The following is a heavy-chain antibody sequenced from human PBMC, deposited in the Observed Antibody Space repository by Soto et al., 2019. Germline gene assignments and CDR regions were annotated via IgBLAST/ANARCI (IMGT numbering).Heavy chain of an antibody. J-gene: IGHJ1*01. CDR1: GGSISSGDYY. CDR3: ASEDYGGNSVAEYFQH. Sequence: SETLSLTCTVSGGSISSGDYYWSWIRQPPGKGLEWIGYIYYSGSTYYNPSLKSRVTISVDTSKNQFSLKLSSVTAADTAVYYCASEDYGGNSVAEYFQHWGQGTLVTVSS. CDR2: IYYSGST. V-gene: IGHV4-30-4*01. D-gene: IGHD4-17*01.